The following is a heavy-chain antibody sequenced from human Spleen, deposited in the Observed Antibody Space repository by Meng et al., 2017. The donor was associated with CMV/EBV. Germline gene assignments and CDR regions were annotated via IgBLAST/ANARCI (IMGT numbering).Heavy chain of an antibody. V-gene: IGHV4-34*01. J-gene: IGHJ4*02. CDR1: GGSFSGYY. D-gene: IGHD3-22*01. CDR3: ARDSDFYESSGPDY. Sequence: SETLSLTCAVYGGSFSGYYWSWIRQPPGKGLEWIGEINHSGSTNYNPSLKSRVTISVDTSKNQFSLKLSSVTAADTAVYYCARDSDFYESSGPDYWGQGTLVTVSS. CDR2: INHSGST.